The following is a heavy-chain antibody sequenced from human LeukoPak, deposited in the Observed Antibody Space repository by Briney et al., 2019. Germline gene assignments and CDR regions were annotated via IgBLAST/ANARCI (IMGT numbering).Heavy chain of an antibody. CDR3: ARGGYYDILTGYPFDY. J-gene: IGHJ4*02. CDR1: GGSFSGYY. Sequence: SETLSLTCAVYGGSFSGYYWSWIRQPPGKGVEWIGEINHSGSTNYNPSLTSRVTISLDTSKNQFSLKLSAVTAADTAVYYCARGGYYDILTGYPFDYWGQGTLVTVSS. V-gene: IGHV4-34*01. D-gene: IGHD3-9*01. CDR2: INHSGST.